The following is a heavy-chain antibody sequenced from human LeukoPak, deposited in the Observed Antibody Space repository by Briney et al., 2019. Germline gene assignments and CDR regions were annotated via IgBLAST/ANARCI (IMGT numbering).Heavy chain of an antibody. Sequence: PGASLRLSCAASGFTFSSYAMSWVRQAPGKGLEWVSAISGSGGSTYYADSVKGRFTISRDNSKNTLYLQMNSLRAEDTAVYYCAKVRGCSSTSCPHAFDIWGQGTMVTVFS. CDR1: GFTFSSYA. J-gene: IGHJ3*02. V-gene: IGHV3-23*01. D-gene: IGHD2-2*01. CDR3: AKVRGCSSTSCPHAFDI. CDR2: ISGSGGST.